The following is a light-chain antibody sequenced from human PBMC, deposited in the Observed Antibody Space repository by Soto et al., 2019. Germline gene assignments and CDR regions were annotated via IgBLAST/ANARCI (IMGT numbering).Light chain of an antibody. Sequence: DIQMTQSPSTLSASVGDRVTITCRASQSISNWLAWYQQKPGKAPKLLIYDASSLQSGVPSRFSGSGSGTEFTLTISSLQPDDFATYYCQQFNSYSLTFGQGTKLDIK. V-gene: IGKV1-5*01. CDR2: DAS. J-gene: IGKJ2*01. CDR1: QSISNW. CDR3: QQFNSYSLT.